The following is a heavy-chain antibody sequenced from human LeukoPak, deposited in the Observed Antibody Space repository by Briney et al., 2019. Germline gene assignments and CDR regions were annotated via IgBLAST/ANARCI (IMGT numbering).Heavy chain of an antibody. J-gene: IGHJ4*02. D-gene: IGHD6-13*01. CDR2: INPKSGGT. CDR3: GRLYYPENMAAPVDY. Sequence: GASVKVSCKASGYTFTGYYIHWVRQAPGQGLEWMGWINPKSGGTNYTQKFQGRVTMTRDTSISTAYMELNRLRSDDTAVNYCGRLYYPENMAAPVDYWGQGTMVTLSS. CDR1: GYTFTGYY. V-gene: IGHV1-2*02.